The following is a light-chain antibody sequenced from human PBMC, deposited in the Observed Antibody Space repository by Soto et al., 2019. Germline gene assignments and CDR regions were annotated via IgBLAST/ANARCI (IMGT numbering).Light chain of an antibody. Sequence: DIQLTQSPSFLSASVGDRVTITCRASQGISSSLAWYQQKTGKAPNLLIYAASTLQTGVPTRFSGSGSGTEFTLTISSLQPEDFASYYCEQVNSYPLTFGGGTKVEIK. CDR2: AAS. J-gene: IGKJ4*01. CDR3: EQVNSYPLT. V-gene: IGKV1-9*01. CDR1: QGISSS.